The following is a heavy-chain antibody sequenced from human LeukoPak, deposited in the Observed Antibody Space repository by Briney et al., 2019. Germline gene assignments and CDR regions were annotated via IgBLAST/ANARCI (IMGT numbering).Heavy chain of an antibody. J-gene: IGHJ4*02. CDR1: GGSFRGYY. CDR3: AASWKWSHYFDY. Sequence: SETLSLTCAVYGGSFRGYYWSWIRQPPGKGLEWIGEINHSGSTNYNPSLKSRVTISVDTSKNQFSLKLSSVTAADTAVYYCAASWKWSHYFDYWGQGTLVTVSS. V-gene: IGHV4-34*01. D-gene: IGHD2-15*01. CDR2: INHSGST.